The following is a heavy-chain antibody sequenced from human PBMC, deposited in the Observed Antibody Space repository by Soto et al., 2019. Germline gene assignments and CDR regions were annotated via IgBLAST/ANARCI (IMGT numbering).Heavy chain of an antibody. D-gene: IGHD2-21*01. V-gene: IGHV3-7*01. CDR1: GFTFSDYW. CDR3: ARDPYDI. Sequence: GGSLRLSCAASGFTFSDYWMSWVRQAPGKGLEWVATIMPEGSEKFYVDSVKGRFTISRDNAKNSLFVQMNSLRAEDTAVYYCARDPYDIWGQGTTVTVSS. J-gene: IGHJ6*02. CDR2: IMPEGSEK.